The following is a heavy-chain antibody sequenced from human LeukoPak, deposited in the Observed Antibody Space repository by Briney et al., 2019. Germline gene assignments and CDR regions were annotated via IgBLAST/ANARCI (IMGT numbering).Heavy chain of an antibody. CDR1: GLTFSSYA. J-gene: IGHJ4*02. CDR3: ARDVAAALSY. V-gene: IGHV3-30-3*01. Sequence: PGRSLRLSCAASGLTFSSYAIQWVRQAPGKGLEWVAIISDDGSNKYYAHSVKGRFTISRDNSKNTLYLQMNSLRPEDTAVYYCARDVAAALSYWGQGTLVTVSS. CDR2: ISDDGSNK. D-gene: IGHD6-13*01.